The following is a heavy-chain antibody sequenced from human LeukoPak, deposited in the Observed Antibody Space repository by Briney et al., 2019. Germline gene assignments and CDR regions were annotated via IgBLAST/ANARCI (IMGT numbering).Heavy chain of an antibody. J-gene: IGHJ6*03. CDR2: INPNSGGT. V-gene: IGHV1-2*02. CDR1: GYTFTGYY. D-gene: IGHD3-10*01. Sequence: GASVKVSCKASGYTFTGYYMHWVRQAPGQGLEWMGWINPNSGGTNYAQKFQGRVTMTRDTSISTAYMELSRLRSDDTAVYYCARDGHHLWFGELLNYYYMDVWGKGTTVTISS. CDR3: ARDGHHLWFGELLNYYYMDV.